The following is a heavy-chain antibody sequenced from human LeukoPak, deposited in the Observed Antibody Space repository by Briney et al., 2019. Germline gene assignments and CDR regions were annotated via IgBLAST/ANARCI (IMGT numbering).Heavy chain of an antibody. Sequence: ASVKVSCKASVYVFIDYHLHWVRQAPGQGLEWMGIINPRGGSTSHAQKFQGRVTMTRDMSTNTVSLEMSSLTSEETGVYYCARSLYDSGWYSQFDYWGQGTLVTVSS. CDR2: INPRGGST. D-gene: IGHD6-19*01. J-gene: IGHJ4*02. CDR1: VYVFIDYH. CDR3: ARSLYDSGWYSQFDY. V-gene: IGHV1-46*01.